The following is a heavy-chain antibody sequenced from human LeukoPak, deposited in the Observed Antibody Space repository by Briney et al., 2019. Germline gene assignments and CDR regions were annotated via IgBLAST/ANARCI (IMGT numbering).Heavy chain of an antibody. CDR2: IYYSGST. Sequence: PSETLSLTCTVSGGSISSGDYYWSWIRQPPGKGLEWIGYIYYSGSTFYNPSLKSRIIISLDASKNQFSLMLSSVTAADTAVYYCARDLSAQDAFDIWGQGTMVTVSS. J-gene: IGHJ3*02. V-gene: IGHV4-30-4*08. CDR3: ARDLSAQDAFDI. D-gene: IGHD4/OR15-4a*01. CDR1: GGSISSGDYY.